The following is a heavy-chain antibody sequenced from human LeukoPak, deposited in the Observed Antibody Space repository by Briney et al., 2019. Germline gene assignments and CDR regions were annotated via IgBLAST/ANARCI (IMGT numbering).Heavy chain of an antibody. CDR2: IYRSGST. V-gene: IGHV4-4*02. CDR3: ARGLAYYYDSSGHSYY. D-gene: IGHD3-22*01. CDR1: GGSISSSNW. J-gene: IGHJ4*02. Sequence: PSETLSLTCAVSGGSISSSNWWSWVRPPPGKGLEGIGEIYRSGSTNYNPSLKSRVTISVDKSKNQFSLKLSSVTAADTAVYYCARGLAYYYDSSGHSYYWGQGTLVTVSS.